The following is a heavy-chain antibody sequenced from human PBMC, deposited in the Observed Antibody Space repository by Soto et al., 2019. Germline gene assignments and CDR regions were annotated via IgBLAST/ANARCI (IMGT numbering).Heavy chain of an antibody. CDR2: ISKSDNII. Sequence: PGGSLRLSCAASGFTFSNYDMNWVRQAPGKELEWVSYISKSDNIIYYADSVKGRFTISRDNAKNSLYLQMNGLRVEDTAVYFCARDSSYDSTGYYDYWGQGTLVTVSS. CDR3: ARDSSYDSTGYYDY. J-gene: IGHJ4*02. D-gene: IGHD3-22*01. V-gene: IGHV3-48*03. CDR1: GFTFSNYD.